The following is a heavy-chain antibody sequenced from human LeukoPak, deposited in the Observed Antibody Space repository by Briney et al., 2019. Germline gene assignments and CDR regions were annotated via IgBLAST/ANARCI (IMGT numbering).Heavy chain of an antibody. CDR2: IFYTGNI. CDR1: GDSIGGSNYY. CDR3: ARHSRVLTTAIPFDH. J-gene: IGHJ4*02. D-gene: IGHD2-21*02. Sequence: PSETLSLTCTVSGDSIGGSNYYWAWVRQPPGKGLEWIGSIFYTGNIYYKSSLKSRVTIFVDTSRNQFFLNLNSVTAADTAVYYCARHSRVLTTAIPFDHWGQGTLVTVSS. V-gene: IGHV4-39*01.